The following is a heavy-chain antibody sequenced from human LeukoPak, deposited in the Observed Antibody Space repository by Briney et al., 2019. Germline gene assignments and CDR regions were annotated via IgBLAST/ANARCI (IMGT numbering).Heavy chain of an antibody. J-gene: IGHJ3*02. CDR2: IIPIFGTA. CDR1: GGTFSSYA. Sequence: ASVKVSCKASGGTFSSYAISWVRQAPGQGLEWMGGIIPIFGTANYAQKFQGRVTITADESTSTAYMELSSLRSEDTAVYYCATAYRLGGELLWAFHTWGQGTMVIVSS. V-gene: IGHV1-69*13. CDR3: ATAYRLGGELLWAFHT. D-gene: IGHD3-10*01.